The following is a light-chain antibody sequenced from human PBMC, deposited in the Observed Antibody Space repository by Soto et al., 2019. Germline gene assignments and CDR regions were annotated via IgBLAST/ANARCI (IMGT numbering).Light chain of an antibody. CDR2: GAS. V-gene: IGKV1-9*01. CDR1: QGVRNY. CDR3: QRLNGYPPT. Sequence: DIQMTQSPSSLSASVGDRVTITCRASQGVRNYLAWYQQKPGKVPKLLIYGASTLQSGVPSRFSGSGSGTEFTLTISSLQPEDFATYYCQRLNGYPPTFGQGTKVDI. J-gene: IGKJ1*01.